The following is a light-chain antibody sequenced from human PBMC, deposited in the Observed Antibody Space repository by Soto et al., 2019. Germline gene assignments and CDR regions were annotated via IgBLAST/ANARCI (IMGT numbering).Light chain of an antibody. V-gene: IGKV1-5*01. CDR2: DAS. CDR3: LQHNVFPRT. CDR1: QSISSW. Sequence: DIQMTQSPSTLSASVGDRVTITCRASQSISSWLAWYQQKPGKAPKLLIYDASSLQSGVPSRFSGSGSGTEFTPTISSLQPEDFATYYCLQHNVFPRTFGQGTKVDIK. J-gene: IGKJ1*01.